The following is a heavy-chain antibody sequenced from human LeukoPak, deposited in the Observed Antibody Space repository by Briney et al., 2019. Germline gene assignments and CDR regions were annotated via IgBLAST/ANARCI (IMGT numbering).Heavy chain of an antibody. CDR3: ARDYYDSSGYYSLYYFDY. V-gene: IGHV1-2*06. Sequence: ASVKVSCKASGYTFTGYYMHWVRQAPGQGLEWMGRINPNSGGTNYAQKFQGRVTMTRDTSISTAYMELSRLRSDDTAVYYCARDYYDSSGYYSLYYFDYWGQGTLVTVSS. J-gene: IGHJ4*02. CDR2: INPNSGGT. CDR1: GYTFTGYY. D-gene: IGHD3-22*01.